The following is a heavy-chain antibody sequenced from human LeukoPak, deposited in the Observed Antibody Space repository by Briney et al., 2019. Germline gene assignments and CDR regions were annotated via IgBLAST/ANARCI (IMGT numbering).Heavy chain of an antibody. CDR2: ISGSGGST. Sequence: GGTLRLSCAASGFTFSTYAMSWVRLAPGKGLELVSSISGSGGSTYYADSVKGRFTVSRDNSTNTLYLQMNSLKTEDTAVYYCTTAAILAAANRKLVDQDYWGQGTLVTVSS. D-gene: IGHD6-13*01. V-gene: IGHV3-23*01. CDR3: TTAAILAAANRKLVDQDY. CDR1: GFTFSTYA. J-gene: IGHJ4*02.